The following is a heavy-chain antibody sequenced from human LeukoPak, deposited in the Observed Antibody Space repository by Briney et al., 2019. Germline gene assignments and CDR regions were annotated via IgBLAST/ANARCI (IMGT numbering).Heavy chain of an antibody. Sequence: GGSLRLSSAASGFTFSSYGMHWVRQAPGKGLEWVAVISYDGSNKYYADSVKGRFTISRDNSKNTLYLQMNSLRAEDTAVYYCAKDLFGYCSGGSCYYGHFQHWGQGTLVTVSS. D-gene: IGHD2-15*01. CDR1: GFTFSSYG. CDR3: AKDLFGYCSGGSCYYGHFQH. V-gene: IGHV3-30*18. CDR2: ISYDGSNK. J-gene: IGHJ1*01.